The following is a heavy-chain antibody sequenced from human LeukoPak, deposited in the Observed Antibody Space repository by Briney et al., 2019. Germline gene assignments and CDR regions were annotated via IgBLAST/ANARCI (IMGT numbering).Heavy chain of an antibody. D-gene: IGHD3-9*01. CDR2: ISAYNGNT. CDR1: GYTFTSYG. V-gene: IGHV1-18*01. Sequence: ASVKVSCKASGYTFTSYGISWVRQAPGQGLEWMGWISAYNGNTNYAQKLQGRVSMTTDPSTSTAYMELRSLRSDDTAVYYRARDLLVRYFDWLSPWDYYYGMDVWGQGTTVTVSS. J-gene: IGHJ6*02. CDR3: ARDLLVRYFDWLSPWDYYYGMDV.